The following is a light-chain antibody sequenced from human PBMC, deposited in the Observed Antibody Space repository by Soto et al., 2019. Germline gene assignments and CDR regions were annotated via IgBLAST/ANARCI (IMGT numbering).Light chain of an antibody. CDR2: DAS. V-gene: IGKV1-5*01. CDR3: QQYNSYLRT. CDR1: QSISSW. J-gene: IGKJ1*01. Sequence: DIQMTQSPSTLSASVGDRVTITCRASQSISSWLAWYQQKPGKAPKLLIYDASSLESWVPSRFSGSGSGTEFTLTISSLQPDDFATYYCQQYNSYLRTFGQGTKVDIK.